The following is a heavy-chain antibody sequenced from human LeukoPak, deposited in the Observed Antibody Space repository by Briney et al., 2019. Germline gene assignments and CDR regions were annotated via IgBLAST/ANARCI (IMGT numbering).Heavy chain of an antibody. D-gene: IGHD1-1*01. CDR1: GGSFSGYY. Sequence: SETLSLTCAVYGGSFSGYYWSWIRQPPGKGLEWIGEINHSGSTNYNPSLKSRVTISVDTSKNQFSLKLSSVTAADTAVYYCASTLQLNWGQGTLGTVSS. CDR2: INHSGST. V-gene: IGHV4-34*01. J-gene: IGHJ4*02. CDR3: ASTLQLN.